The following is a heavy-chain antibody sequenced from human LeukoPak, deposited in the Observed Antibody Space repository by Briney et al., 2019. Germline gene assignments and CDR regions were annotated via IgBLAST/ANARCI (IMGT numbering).Heavy chain of an antibody. J-gene: IGHJ5*02. CDR3: ARPWYGSGSWFDP. D-gene: IGHD3-10*01. Sequence: SETLSLTCTVSGGSISTYYWSWIRQPPGKGLEWIGYIYYSGSTNYNPSLKSRVTISVDTSKNQFSLKLSSVTAADTAVYYCARPWYGSGSWFDPWGQGTLVTVSS. V-gene: IGHV4-59*12. CDR2: IYYSGST. CDR1: GGSISTYY.